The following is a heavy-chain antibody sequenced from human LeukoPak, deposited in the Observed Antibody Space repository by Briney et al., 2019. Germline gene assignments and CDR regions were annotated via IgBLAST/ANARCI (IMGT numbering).Heavy chain of an antibody. CDR1: GGSISSSSYY. CDR2: INHSGST. CDR3: ARGSPTSSFDY. Sequence: SETLSLTCTVSGGSISSSSYYWGWIRQPPGKGLEWIGEINHSGSTNYNPSLKSRVTISVDTSKNQFSLKLSSVTAADTAVYYCARGSPTSSFDYWGQGTLVTVSS. D-gene: IGHD2-2*01. V-gene: IGHV4-39*07. J-gene: IGHJ4*02.